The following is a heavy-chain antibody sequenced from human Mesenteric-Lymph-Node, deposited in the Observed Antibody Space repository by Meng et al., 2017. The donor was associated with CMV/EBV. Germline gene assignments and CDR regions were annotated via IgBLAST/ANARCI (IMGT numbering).Heavy chain of an antibody. J-gene: IGHJ4*02. CDR1: GGSISSYY. D-gene: IGHD3-10*01. CDR3: ARHYGSGTYPLDY. CDR2: IYYSGST. V-gene: IGHV4-59*01. Sequence: GSLRLSCTVSGGSISSYYWSWFRQPPGKGLEWIGYIYYSGSTKYNPSLKSRVTISVDTSKNQFSLNLSSVTAADTAVYYCARHYGSGTYPLDYWGQGTLVTVSS.